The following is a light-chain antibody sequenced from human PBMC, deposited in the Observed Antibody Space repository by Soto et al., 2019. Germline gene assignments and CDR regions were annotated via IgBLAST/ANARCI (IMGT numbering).Light chain of an antibody. Sequence: DIQMTQSPSTLSASVGDRVTITCRASQSISSWLAWYQQKPGKAPKLLIYKASSLESGVPSRFSGSGSGTEITLTLSSLQPDDFATYYCQQYNSYSPYTFGQGTKLEIK. CDR1: QSISSW. J-gene: IGKJ2*01. CDR3: QQYNSYSPYT. CDR2: KAS. V-gene: IGKV1-5*03.